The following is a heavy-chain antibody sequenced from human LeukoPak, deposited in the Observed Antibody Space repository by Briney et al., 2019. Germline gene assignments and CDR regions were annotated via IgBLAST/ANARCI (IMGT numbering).Heavy chain of an antibody. J-gene: IGHJ4*02. V-gene: IGHV3-21*01. CDR3: AREDGDYFDY. D-gene: IGHD6-6*01. CDR2: ISSSSSYI. Sequence: PGGSLRLSCAASGFTFSSYSMNWVRQAPGKGLEWVSSISSSSSYIYHADSVKGRFTISRDNAKNSLYLQMNSLRAEDTAVYYCAREDGDYFDYWGQGTLVTVSS. CDR1: GFTFSSYS.